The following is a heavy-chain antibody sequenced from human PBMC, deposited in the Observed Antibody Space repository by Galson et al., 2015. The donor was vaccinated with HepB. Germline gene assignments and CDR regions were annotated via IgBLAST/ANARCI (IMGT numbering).Heavy chain of an antibody. CDR1: GYTFTSYG. CDR2: ISAYNGNT. CDR3: ARDRRRGIAAAGPDY. J-gene: IGHJ4*02. V-gene: IGHV1-18*01. Sequence: SVKVSCKASGYTFTSYGISWVRQAPGQGLEWMGWISAYNGNTNYAQKLQGRVTMTTDTSTSTAYMELRSPRSDDTAVYYCARDRRRGIAAAGPDYWGQGTLVTVSS. D-gene: IGHD6-13*01.